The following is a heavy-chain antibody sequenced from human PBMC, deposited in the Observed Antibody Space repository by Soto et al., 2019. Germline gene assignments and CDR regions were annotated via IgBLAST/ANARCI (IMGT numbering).Heavy chain of an antibody. CDR2: ISSSGSSI. CDR3: ATGGATGVY. V-gene: IGHV3-48*03. CDR1: GFTFSSYE. J-gene: IGHJ4*02. Sequence: GGSLRLSXAASGFTFSSYEMNWVRQAPGKGLEWVSYISSSGSSIYYADSVKGRFTISRDNAKNSLYLQMNSLRAEDTAVYYCATGGATGVYWGQETLVTAPQ. D-gene: IGHD1-26*01.